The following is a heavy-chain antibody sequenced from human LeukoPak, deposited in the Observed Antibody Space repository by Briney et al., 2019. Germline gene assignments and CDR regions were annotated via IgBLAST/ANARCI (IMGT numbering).Heavy chain of an antibody. CDR1: GGSISSYY. V-gene: IGHV4-59*01. J-gene: IGHJ4*02. Sequence: SATLSLTCTAPGGSISSYYCSWIRQPPGKGLEWIGYIYYSGSTNCNLTRNARVTRSVDTSKKQFSPKPSSVSAGATAVHYCARVSTRGYFDWWVRGAYYFDYGGQGTLVTVSS. D-gene: IGHD3-9*01. CDR3: ARVSTRGYFDWWVRGAYYFDY. CDR2: IYYSGST.